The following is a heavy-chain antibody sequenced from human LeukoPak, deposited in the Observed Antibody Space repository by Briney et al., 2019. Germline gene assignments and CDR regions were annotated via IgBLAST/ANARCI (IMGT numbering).Heavy chain of an antibody. CDR1: GGSISSYY. V-gene: IGHV4-4*07. J-gene: IGHJ5*02. CDR2: IYTSGST. CDR3: ASTTPQDPRFDP. D-gene: IGHD1-26*01. Sequence: PSETLSLTCTVSGGSISSYYWSWIRQPAGKGLEWIGRIYTSGSTNYNPSLKSRVTISVDKSRNQFSLKLSSVTAADTAVYYCASTTPQDPRFDPWGQGTLVTVSS.